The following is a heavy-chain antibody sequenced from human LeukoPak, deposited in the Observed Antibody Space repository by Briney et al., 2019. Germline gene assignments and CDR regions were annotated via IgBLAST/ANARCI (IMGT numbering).Heavy chain of an antibody. J-gene: IGHJ4*02. V-gene: IGHV4-30-4*08. Sequence: NPSETLSLTCTVSGGSISSGGYYWSWIRQPPGKGLEWIGYIYYSGSTYYNPSLKSRVTISVDTSKNQFSLKLSSVTAADTAVYYCAREVLRYFDWATAGGDYWGQGTLVTVSS. CDR3: AREVLRYFDWATAGGDY. CDR1: GGSISSGGYY. D-gene: IGHD3-9*01. CDR2: IYYSGST.